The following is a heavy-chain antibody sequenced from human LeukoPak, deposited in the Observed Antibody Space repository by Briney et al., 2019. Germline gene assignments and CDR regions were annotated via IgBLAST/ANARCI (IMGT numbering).Heavy chain of an antibody. CDR3: ARDSVPAAIRHYYYMDV. CDR2: IYTSGST. V-gene: IGHV4-61*02. J-gene: IGHJ6*03. Sequence: PSETLFLTCTVSGGSISSGSYYWSWIRQPAGKGLEWIGRIYTSGSTNYNPSLKSRVTISVDTSKNQFSLKLSSVTAADTAVYYCARDSVPAAIRHYYYMDVWGKGTTVTVSS. D-gene: IGHD2-2*02. CDR1: GGSISSGSYY.